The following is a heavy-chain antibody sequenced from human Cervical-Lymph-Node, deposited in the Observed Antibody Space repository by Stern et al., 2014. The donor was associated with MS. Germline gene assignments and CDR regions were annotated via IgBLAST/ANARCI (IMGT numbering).Heavy chain of an antibody. CDR2: IFPVFGTP. Sequence: QMQLVQSGAEVTKPGSSVKVSCKASGGTFSKFPSSWVRQAPGQGLEWMGGIFPVFGTPTYAQEFRGRVTIPADVSTSTVYMELSSLRSDDTAVYYCALSSETSDRWYSLGYALWGQGTLVTVSS. CDR3: ALSSETSDRWYSLGYAL. J-gene: IGHJ4*02. D-gene: IGHD6-13*01. V-gene: IGHV1-69*01. CDR1: GGTFSKFP.